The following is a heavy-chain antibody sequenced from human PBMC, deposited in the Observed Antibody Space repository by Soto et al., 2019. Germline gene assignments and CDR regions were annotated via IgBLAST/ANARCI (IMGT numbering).Heavy chain of an antibody. D-gene: IGHD3-10*01. CDR2: ISNDGSST. CDR3: VKGGYSYGSGLAGSFDM. V-gene: IGHV3-64D*06. Sequence: GGSLRLSCSASGIIFSSYAMHWVRQAPGKGLEYVSAISNDGSSTYYANSVKGRLTISRDNSKNTLFLQMRSLRAEDTATYYCVKGGYSYGSGLAGSFDMLGPGTMVTVSS. CDR1: GIIFSSYA. J-gene: IGHJ3*02.